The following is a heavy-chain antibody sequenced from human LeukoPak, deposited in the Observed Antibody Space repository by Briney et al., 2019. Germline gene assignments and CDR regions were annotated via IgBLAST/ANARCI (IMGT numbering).Heavy chain of an antibody. Sequence: GGSLRLSCAASGFTFDDYAMHWVRQAPGKGLEWVSGISWNSGSIGYADSVKGRFTISRDNAKNSLYLQMNSLRAEDAALYYCAKGTASIPIYMDVWGKGTTVTISS. CDR1: GFTFDDYA. V-gene: IGHV3-9*01. D-gene: IGHD6-6*01. J-gene: IGHJ6*03. CDR3: AKGTASIPIYMDV. CDR2: ISWNSGSI.